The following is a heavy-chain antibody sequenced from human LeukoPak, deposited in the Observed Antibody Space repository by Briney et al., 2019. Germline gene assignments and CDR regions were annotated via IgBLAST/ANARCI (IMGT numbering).Heavy chain of an antibody. V-gene: IGHV1-2*04. D-gene: IGHD3-22*01. Sequence: ASVKVSCKASGYTFTCYYMHWVRQAPGQGLEWMGWINPNSGGTNYAQKFQGWVTMTRDTSISTAYMELSRLRSDDTAVYYCARDGYYDSSGQSYYYYYYGMDVWGQGTTVTVSS. CDR2: INPNSGGT. CDR3: ARDGYYDSSGQSYYYYYYGMDV. J-gene: IGHJ6*02. CDR1: GYTFTCYY.